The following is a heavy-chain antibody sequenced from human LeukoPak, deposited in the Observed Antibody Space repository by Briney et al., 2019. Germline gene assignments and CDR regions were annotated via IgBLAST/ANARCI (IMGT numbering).Heavy chain of an antibody. J-gene: IGHJ4*02. Sequence: SETLSLTCTVSGGSISSYYWSWIRQPPGKGLEWIGYISNSGSTNNNPSLKSRLTMSIDTSKNQFSLRLNSVTAADTAVYYCARAGSGYSFDNWGQGKLITVSS. CDR1: GGSISSYY. CDR3: ARAGSGYSFDN. D-gene: IGHD3-22*01. CDR2: ISNSGST. V-gene: IGHV4-59*01.